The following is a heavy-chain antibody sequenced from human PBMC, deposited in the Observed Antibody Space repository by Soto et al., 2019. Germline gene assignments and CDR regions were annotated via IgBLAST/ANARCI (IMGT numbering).Heavy chain of an antibody. J-gene: IGHJ4*02. Sequence: SETLSLTCTVSGGSISSGGFYWSWIRQHPGKGLDWIGYIFNSGSTHYNPSLKSRVTMSVDASKNQFSLRLNSVTAADTAVYYCARTGTTSAGHIDYWGQGTLVTVSS. CDR1: GGSISSGGFY. CDR2: IFNSGST. D-gene: IGHD1-7*01. CDR3: ARTGTTSAGHIDY. V-gene: IGHV4-31*03.